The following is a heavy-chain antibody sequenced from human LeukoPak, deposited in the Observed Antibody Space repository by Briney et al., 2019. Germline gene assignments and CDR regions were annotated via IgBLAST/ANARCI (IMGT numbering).Heavy chain of an antibody. V-gene: IGHV3-23*01. J-gene: IGHJ4*02. CDR3: AGGPIPHDY. D-gene: IGHD2-21*01. Sequence: GWSLRLSCAASGFTFSSYAMSWVRQAPGKGLESVSAISGSGGSTYYADSVKGRFTISRDNSKNTLYLQMNSLRAEDTAVYYCAGGPIPHDYWGQGTLVTVSS. CDR2: ISGSGGST. CDR1: GFTFSSYA.